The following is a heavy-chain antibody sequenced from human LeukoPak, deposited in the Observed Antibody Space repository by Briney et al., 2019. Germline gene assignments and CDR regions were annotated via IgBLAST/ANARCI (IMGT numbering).Heavy chain of an antibody. V-gene: IGHV4-59*01. CDR1: GGSISSYY. J-gene: IGHJ4*02. CDR2: IYYSGST. Sequence: SETLSLTCTVSGGSISSYYWSWIRQPPGKGLEWIGYIYYSGSTNYNPSLKSQVTISVDTSKNQFSLKLSSVTAADTAVYYCARGGFGELSGYWGQGTLVTVSS. D-gene: IGHD3-10*01. CDR3: ARGGFGELSGY.